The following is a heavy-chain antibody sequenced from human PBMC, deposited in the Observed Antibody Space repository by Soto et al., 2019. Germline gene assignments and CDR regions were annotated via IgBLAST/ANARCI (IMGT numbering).Heavy chain of an antibody. Sequence: PSETLSLTCTVSGGSISSSSYYWGWIRQPPGKGLEWIGSIYYSGSANYDPSLKSRVTISVDTSKNQFSLKLNSVTAADTAVYYCAGQFDFWGQGILVTVSS. V-gene: IGHV4-39*01. J-gene: IGHJ4*02. CDR3: AGQFDF. CDR2: IYYSGSA. CDR1: GGSISSSSYY.